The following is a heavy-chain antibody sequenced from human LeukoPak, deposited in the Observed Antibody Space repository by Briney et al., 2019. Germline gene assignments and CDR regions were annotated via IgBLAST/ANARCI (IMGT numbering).Heavy chain of an antibody. CDR1: GGSISSYY. Sequence: SETLSLTCTVSGGSISSYYWSWIRQPAGKGLEWIGRIYTSGSSNSNPSLKSRVTMSADTSKNQFSLKLSSVTAADTTVYYCARDISVAGSFLLFDYWGQGTLVTVSS. D-gene: IGHD6-19*01. CDR2: IYTSGSS. V-gene: IGHV4-4*07. J-gene: IGHJ4*02. CDR3: ARDISVAGSFLLFDY.